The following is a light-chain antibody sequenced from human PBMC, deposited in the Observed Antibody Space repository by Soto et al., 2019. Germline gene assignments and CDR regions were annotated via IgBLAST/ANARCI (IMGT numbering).Light chain of an antibody. V-gene: IGLV2-14*01. CDR1: NSEVGGYNY. CDR3: SSYTSSSTLDYV. Sequence: QSALTQPASVSGSPGQSITISCTGTNSEVGGYNYVSWYQQHPGKAPKLMIYDVSNRPSGVSNRFSGSKSGNTASLTISGLQAEDEADYYCSSYTSSSTLDYVFGTGTKVTVL. J-gene: IGLJ1*01. CDR2: DVS.